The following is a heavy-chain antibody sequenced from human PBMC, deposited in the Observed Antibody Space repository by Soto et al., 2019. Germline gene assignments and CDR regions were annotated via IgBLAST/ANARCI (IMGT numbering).Heavy chain of an antibody. CDR2: IYYSGST. CDR3: AGEEPRDAFDN. Sequence: SETLSLTCTVSGGSISSYYWSWIRQPPGKGLEWIGYIYYSGSTNYNPSLKSRVTISVDTSKNQFSLKLSSVTAADKAVYYCAGEEPRDAFDNWGQGTMVTVSS. J-gene: IGHJ3*02. V-gene: IGHV4-59*12. CDR1: GGSISSYY.